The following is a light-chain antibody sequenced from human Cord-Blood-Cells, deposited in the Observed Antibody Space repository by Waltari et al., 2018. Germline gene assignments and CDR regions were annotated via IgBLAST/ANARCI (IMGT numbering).Light chain of an antibody. J-gene: IGKJ4*01. Sequence: EIVLTQSPATLSLSPGARATLPCRARQSVSSYLAWYQQKPGQAPRPLIYDASNRATGIPARFSGSGSGTDFTLTISSLEPEDFAVYYCQQRSNWLTFGGGTKVEIK. V-gene: IGKV3-11*01. CDR2: DAS. CDR3: QQRSNWLT. CDR1: QSVSSY.